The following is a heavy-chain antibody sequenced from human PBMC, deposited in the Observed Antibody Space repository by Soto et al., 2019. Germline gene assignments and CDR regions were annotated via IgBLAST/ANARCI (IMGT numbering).Heavy chain of an antibody. V-gene: IGHV4-4*07. CDR1: GDSISNYY. Sequence: KSSETMSLTCTVSGDSISNYYWNWIRQPAGKGLEWIGRIDASGNSNYNPSLKSRVTMSVDTSKKQFSLKVTSVTAADTAVYYCARYSSKWVQTEVMDGWGKGTNVTVSS. D-gene: IGHD6-13*01. CDR2: IDASGNS. J-gene: IGHJ6*04. CDR3: ARYSSKWVQTEVMDG.